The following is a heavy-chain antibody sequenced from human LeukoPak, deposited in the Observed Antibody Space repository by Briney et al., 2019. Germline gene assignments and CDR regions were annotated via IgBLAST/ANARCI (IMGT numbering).Heavy chain of an antibody. D-gene: IGHD3-9*01. CDR1: GFTFSSYS. V-gene: IGHV3-48*04. J-gene: IGHJ3*02. CDR3: ARTMTGYYGPDAFDI. Sequence: PGGSLRLSCAASGFTFSSYSMNWVRQAPGKGLEWVSYISSSGSTIYYADSVKGRFTISRDNAKNSLYLQMNSLRAEDTAVYYCARTMTGYYGPDAFDIWGQGTMVTVSS. CDR2: ISSSGSTI.